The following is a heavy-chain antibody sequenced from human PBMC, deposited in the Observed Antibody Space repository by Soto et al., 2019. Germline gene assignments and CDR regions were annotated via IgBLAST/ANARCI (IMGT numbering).Heavy chain of an antibody. V-gene: IGHV4-59*01. Sequence: SETLSLTCTVSGGSISSYYWSWIRQPPGKGLEWIGYIYYSGSTNYNPSLKSRVTISVDTSKNQFSLKLSSVTAADTAVYYCAREVIRLQDPNWFDPWGQGTLVTVSS. CDR2: IYYSGST. D-gene: IGHD2-21*01. CDR3: AREVIRLQDPNWFDP. J-gene: IGHJ5*02. CDR1: GGSISSYY.